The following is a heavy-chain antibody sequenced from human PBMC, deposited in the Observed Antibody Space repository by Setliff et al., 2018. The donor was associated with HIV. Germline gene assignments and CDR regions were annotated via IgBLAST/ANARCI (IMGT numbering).Heavy chain of an antibody. CDR3: ARVLGASAVAFDV. Sequence: KPSETLSLTCTVSGGSISGYFWSWIRQPPGKGLEWIGYIFSTERTSYNPSLESRASISIDTSKNQFSLKLNSVTAADTAVYYCARVLGASAVAFDVRGQGTVVTVSS. CDR1: GGSISGYF. D-gene: IGHD2-2*01. J-gene: IGHJ3*01. V-gene: IGHV4-59*01. CDR2: IFSTERT.